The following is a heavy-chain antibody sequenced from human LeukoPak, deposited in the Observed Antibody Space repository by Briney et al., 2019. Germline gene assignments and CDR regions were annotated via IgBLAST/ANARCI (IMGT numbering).Heavy chain of an antibody. CDR3: ARDSSPGPYSSGWSYGMDV. CDR1: GGSISSGGYY. CDR2: IYYSGST. D-gene: IGHD6-19*01. Sequence: SETLSLTCTVSGGSISSGGYYWSWICQHPGKGLEWVGYIYYSGSTHYNPSLMSRVTISVDTSKNQFSLKLSSVTAADTAVYYCARDSSPGPYSSGWSYGMDVWGLGTTVTVSS. J-gene: IGHJ6*02. V-gene: IGHV4-31*03.